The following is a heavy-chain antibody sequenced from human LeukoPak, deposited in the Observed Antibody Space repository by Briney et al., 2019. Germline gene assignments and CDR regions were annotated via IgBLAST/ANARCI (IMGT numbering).Heavy chain of an antibody. Sequence: GRSLCLSCAASGFTFSSFAMDWGRQAPGPGRGWGGVISYDGSDESYADSVKGRFTISRDNSKNTLYLQMNSLRAEDTAVYYCARRYTYGYYYSYGMDVWGQGTTVTVSS. CDR2: ISYDGSDE. D-gene: IGHD5-18*01. CDR1: GFTFSSFA. V-gene: IGHV3-30-3*01. CDR3: ARRYTYGYYYSYGMDV. J-gene: IGHJ6*02.